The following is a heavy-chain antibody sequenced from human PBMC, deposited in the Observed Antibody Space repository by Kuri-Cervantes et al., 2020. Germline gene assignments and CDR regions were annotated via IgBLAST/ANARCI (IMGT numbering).Heavy chain of an antibody. J-gene: IGHJ4*02. CDR2: ISSDGENT. D-gene: IGHD6-13*01. Sequence: GESLKISCAASGFIFSSHAMHWVRQVPGKGLEWVAVISSDGENTYYADSVKGRFTISRDNSKNTLYLQMNSLRAEDTAVYYCAKDPRIAAAVEPVWWGQGTLVTVSS. CDR3: AKDPRIAAAVEPVW. V-gene: IGHV3-30*01. CDR1: GFIFSSHA.